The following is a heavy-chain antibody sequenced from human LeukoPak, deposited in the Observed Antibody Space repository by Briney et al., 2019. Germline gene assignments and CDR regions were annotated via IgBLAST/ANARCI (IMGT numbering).Heavy chain of an antibody. D-gene: IGHD2-8*01. Sequence: SVKVSCKASGFTFTSSAVQWVRQARGQRLEWIGWIVVGSGNTNYAQKFQERVTITRDMSTSTAYMELSSLRSEDTAVYYCAAGGILYDTDGFDPWGQGTLVTVSS. CDR2: IVVGSGNT. V-gene: IGHV1-58*01. CDR1: GFTFTSSA. J-gene: IGHJ5*02. CDR3: AAGGILYDTDGFDP.